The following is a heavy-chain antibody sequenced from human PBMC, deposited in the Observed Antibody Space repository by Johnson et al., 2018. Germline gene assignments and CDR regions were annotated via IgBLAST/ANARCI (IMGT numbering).Heavy chain of an antibody. CDR1: GFPLSDYY. CDR2: SSRAGPI. V-gene: IGHV3-11*01. J-gene: IGHJ1*01. Sequence: VQLVESGGGLVKPGGSLRLSCAASGFPLSDYYPSWIRQAPGKGLDWVSYSSRAGPIYYGDSVRGRFTSTRDNAKNSLYLQMNNLRAEDTAVYFCAAWSGDSRDLEHWGQGTMGTVSS. D-gene: IGHD3-3*01. CDR3: AAWSGDSRDLEH.